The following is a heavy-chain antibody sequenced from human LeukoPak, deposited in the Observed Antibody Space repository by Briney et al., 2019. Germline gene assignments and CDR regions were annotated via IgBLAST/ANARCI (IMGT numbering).Heavy chain of an antibody. V-gene: IGHV4-59*01. Sequence: PSETLSLTCTVSGGSISSYYWSWIRRPPGKGLEWIGYIYYSGSTNYNPSLKSRVTISLDTSKTQFSLKLSSVTAADTAVYYCARARGSGYPDYWGQGTLVTVSS. CDR2: IYYSGST. CDR1: GGSISSYY. D-gene: IGHD3-22*01. J-gene: IGHJ4*02. CDR3: ARARGSGYPDY.